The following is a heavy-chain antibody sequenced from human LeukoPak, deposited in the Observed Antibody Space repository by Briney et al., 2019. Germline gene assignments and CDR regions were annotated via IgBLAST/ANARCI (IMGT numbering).Heavy chain of an antibody. Sequence: PGGSLRLSCVVSGFTFSSYSMNWVRQAPGKGLEWVSFITSSAINIYYADSVKGRFTISRDNAQNSLYLHMSSLRDEDTAMYYCARGDGFHHFDYWGQGALVTVSS. CDR1: GFTFSSYS. D-gene: IGHD5-24*01. CDR2: ITSSAINI. J-gene: IGHJ4*02. CDR3: ARGDGFHHFDY. V-gene: IGHV3-48*02.